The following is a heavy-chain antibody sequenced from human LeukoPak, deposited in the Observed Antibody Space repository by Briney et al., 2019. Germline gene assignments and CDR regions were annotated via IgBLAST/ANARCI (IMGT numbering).Heavy chain of an antibody. CDR3: ARDLGYCSGDSGYRDSNFDY. V-gene: IGHV3-21*01. J-gene: IGHJ4*02. Sequence: GGSLRLSCAASGFTFSDAWMSWVRQAPGKGLEWVSSITSSSNYIFYADSVKGRFTISRDGAKNSLYLQMNSLRAEDTAVYYCARDLGYCSGDSGYRDSNFDYWGQGTLVTVSS. CDR1: GFTFSDAW. CDR2: ITSSSNYI. D-gene: IGHD2-15*01.